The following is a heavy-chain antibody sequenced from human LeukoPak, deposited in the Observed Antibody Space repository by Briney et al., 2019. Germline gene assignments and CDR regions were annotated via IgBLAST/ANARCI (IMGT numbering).Heavy chain of an antibody. CDR2: ISPSGDIT. J-gene: IGHJ1*01. D-gene: IGHD3-16*01. CDR3: AKDDDWGRYKH. CDR1: EFTFISYW. V-gene: IGHV3-23*01. Sequence: GGSLRLSCAASEFTFISYWMNWVRQAPGKGLEWVSGISPSGDITYYTDSVRGRFTISRDNFKNTLSLQVNSLRAEDTAMYYCAKDDDWGRYKHWGQGTLVTVSS.